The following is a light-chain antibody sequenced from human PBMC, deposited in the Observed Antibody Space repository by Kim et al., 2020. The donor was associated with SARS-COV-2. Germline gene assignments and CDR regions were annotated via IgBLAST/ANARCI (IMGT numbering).Light chain of an antibody. J-gene: IGKJ5*01. V-gene: IGKV1-16*02. CDR1: QGIRQY. CDR2: AAS. CDR3: QQYYSYPIT. Sequence: ASVGDTVTITCRASQGIRQYLAWFRQKPGKAPESLIYAASSLEGGVPSKFSGHGSGTDFTLTITGLQPEDSATYFCQQYYSYPITFGQGTRLEIK.